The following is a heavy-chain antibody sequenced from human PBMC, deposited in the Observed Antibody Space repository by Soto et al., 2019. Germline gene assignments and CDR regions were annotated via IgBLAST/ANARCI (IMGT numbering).Heavy chain of an antibody. J-gene: IGHJ6*03. CDR2: ISSSSSYI. V-gene: IGHV3-21*01. Sequence: EVQLVESGGGLVKPGGSLRLSCAASGFTFSSYSMNWVRQAPGKGLEWVSSISSSSSYIYYAASVKGRFTISRDNAKNALYLQMNCLRAEDTAVYYCARWDHGNYYYMDVWGKGTTVTVSS. D-gene: IGHD4-17*01. CDR1: GFTFSSYS. CDR3: ARWDHGNYYYMDV.